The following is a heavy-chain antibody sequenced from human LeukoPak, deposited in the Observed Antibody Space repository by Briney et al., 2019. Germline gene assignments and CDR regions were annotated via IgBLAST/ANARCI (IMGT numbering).Heavy chain of an antibody. Sequence: ASVKVSCKASGGTFSSYAISWVRQGPGQGLVWMGGIIPIFGTANYAQKFQGRVTITADESTSTAYMELSSLRSEDTAVYYCASLDYDFWSGHDYWGQGTLVTVSS. V-gene: IGHV1-69*13. D-gene: IGHD3-3*01. CDR1: GGTFSSYA. J-gene: IGHJ4*02. CDR3: ASLDYDFWSGHDY. CDR2: IIPIFGTA.